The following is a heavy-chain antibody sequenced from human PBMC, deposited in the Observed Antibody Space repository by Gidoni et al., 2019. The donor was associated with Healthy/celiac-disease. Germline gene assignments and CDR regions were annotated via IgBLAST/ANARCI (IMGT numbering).Heavy chain of an antibody. CDR2: ISSSGITI. Sequence: EVQLVESGGGLVQPGVSLRLSCAASGFTFISYEMNWVRQATGKGLEWVSYISSSGITIYYADSVKGRYTISRDNAKNSLYLQMNSLRAEDTAVYYCARDGERYFDWLLYGMDVWGQGTTVTVSS. CDR3: ARDGERYFDWLLYGMDV. CDR1: GFTFISYE. D-gene: IGHD3-9*01. V-gene: IGHV3-48*03. J-gene: IGHJ6*02.